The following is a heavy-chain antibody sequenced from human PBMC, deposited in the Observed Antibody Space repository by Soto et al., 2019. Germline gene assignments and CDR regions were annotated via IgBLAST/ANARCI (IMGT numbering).Heavy chain of an antibody. J-gene: IGHJ5*02. D-gene: IGHD3-10*01. Sequence: QVQLQESGPGLVKPSQTLSRSCTVSGDSISRGGYYWNWIRQHPRKGLEWIGYIYHSGSTNYNPSLKSRVTISVDTSKNQLSLELTNVTAADTAVYHCVRDGAGASGLGWFGPWGQGILVTVSS. CDR1: GDSISRGGYY. V-gene: IGHV4-31*03. CDR3: VRDGAGASGLGWFGP. CDR2: IYHSGST.